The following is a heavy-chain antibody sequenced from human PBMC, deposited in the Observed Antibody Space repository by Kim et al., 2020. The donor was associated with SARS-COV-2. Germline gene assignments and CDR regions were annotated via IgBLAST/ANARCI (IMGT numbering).Heavy chain of an antibody. V-gene: IGHV3-23*01. D-gene: IGHD3-22*01. CDR2: ISGSGGST. Sequence: GGSLRLSCAASGFTFSSYAMSWVRQAPGKGLEWVSAISGSGGSTYYADSVKGRFTISRDNSKNTLYLQMNSLRAEDTAVYYCAKGERITMIVVVTLFDYWGKGTPVTVSS. J-gene: IGHJ4*02. CDR1: GFTFSSYA. CDR3: AKGERITMIVVVTLFDY.